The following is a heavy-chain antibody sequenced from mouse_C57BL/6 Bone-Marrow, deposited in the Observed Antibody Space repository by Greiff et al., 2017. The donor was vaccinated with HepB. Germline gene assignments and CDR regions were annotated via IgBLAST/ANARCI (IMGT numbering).Heavy chain of an antibody. V-gene: IGHV1-81*01. J-gene: IGHJ1*03. CDR1: GYTFTSYG. D-gene: IGHD1-1*01. Sequence: VQLQQSGAELARPGASVKLSCKASGYTFTSYGISWVKQRTGQGLEWIGEIYPRSGNTYYNEKFKGKATLNADKSSSTAYMELRSLTSGDSAVYFCASPLYCGSSYDWYFDVWGTGTTVTVSS. CDR3: ASPLYCGSSYDWYFDV. CDR2: IYPRSGNT.